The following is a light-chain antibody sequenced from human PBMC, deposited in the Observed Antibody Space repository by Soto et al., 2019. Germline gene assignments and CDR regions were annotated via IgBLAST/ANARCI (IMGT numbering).Light chain of an antibody. CDR2: DVT. J-gene: IGLJ2*01. CDR3: SSYTSSSPVV. Sequence: QSALPQPASVSGSPGQSITISCTGTSSDVGYYNYVSWYQQHPGKAPQLMIYDVTNRPSGVSNRFSGSKSGNTASLTISGLQAEDEADYYCSSYTSSSPVVFGGGTKLTVL. CDR1: SSDVGYYNY. V-gene: IGLV2-14*01.